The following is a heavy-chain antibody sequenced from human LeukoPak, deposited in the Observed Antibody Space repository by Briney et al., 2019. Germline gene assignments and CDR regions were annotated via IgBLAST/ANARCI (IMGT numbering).Heavy chain of an antibody. Sequence: SETLSLTCTVSGGSISSGGYYWSWIRQHPGKGLEWIGYIYYSGSTYYNPSLKSRVTISVDTSKNQFSLKLSSMTAADTAVYYCARGAVEGFDYWGQGTLVTVSS. CDR1: GGSISSGGYY. CDR2: IYYSGST. V-gene: IGHV4-31*03. CDR3: ARGAVEGFDY. J-gene: IGHJ4*02.